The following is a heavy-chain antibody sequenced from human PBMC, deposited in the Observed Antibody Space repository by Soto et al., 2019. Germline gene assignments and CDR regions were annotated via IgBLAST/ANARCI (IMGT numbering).Heavy chain of an antibody. CDR2: IYYSGST. CDR1: GGSISGGGYY. V-gene: IGHV4-31*03. CDR3: ATNSDTAMVRPQVDY. Sequence: NPSETLSLTCTVSGGSISGGGYYWSWIRQHPGKGLEWIGYIYYSGSTYYNPSLKSRVTISVDTSKNQFSLKLSSVTAADTAVYYCATNSDTAMVRPQVDYWGQGTLVTVSS. D-gene: IGHD5-18*01. J-gene: IGHJ4*02.